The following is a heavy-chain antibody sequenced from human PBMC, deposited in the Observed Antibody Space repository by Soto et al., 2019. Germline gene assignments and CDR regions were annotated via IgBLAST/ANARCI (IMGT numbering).Heavy chain of an antibody. D-gene: IGHD5-12*01. J-gene: IGHJ4*02. CDR3: ARDSGYDYTGYSDY. Sequence: GGSLRLSCGASGFSFSNYRMNWVRQAPGKGLEWVSSISDSGSYINYADSVKGRFAISRDNAKNVLYLQMNSLRAEDTAFYYCARDSGYDYTGYSDYWGQGTQVTVSS. V-gene: IGHV3-21*06. CDR1: GFSFSNYR. CDR2: ISDSGSYI.